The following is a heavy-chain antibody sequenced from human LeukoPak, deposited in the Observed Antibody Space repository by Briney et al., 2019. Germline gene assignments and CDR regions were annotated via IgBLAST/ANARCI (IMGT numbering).Heavy chain of an antibody. CDR1: GFTFSSYA. Sequence: GGSLRLPCAASGFTFSSYAMHWVRQAPGKGLERVAVISYDGSNKYYADSVKGRFTISRVNSKNTLYLQMNSLRAEDTAVYYCARVIGLVDYFDYWGQGTLVTVSS. D-gene: IGHD2/OR15-2a*01. CDR3: ARVIGLVDYFDY. J-gene: IGHJ4*02. CDR2: ISYDGSNK. V-gene: IGHV3-30-3*01.